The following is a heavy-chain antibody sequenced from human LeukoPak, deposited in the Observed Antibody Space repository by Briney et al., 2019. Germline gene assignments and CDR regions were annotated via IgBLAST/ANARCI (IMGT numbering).Heavy chain of an antibody. Sequence: PGGSLRLSCAASGFTFSSYAMHWVRQAPGKGLEWVAVISYDGSNKYYADSVKGRFTISRDNSKNTLYLQMNSLRAEDTAVYYCARARFLVGATDYWGQGTLVTVSS. J-gene: IGHJ4*02. CDR2: ISYDGSNK. V-gene: IGHV3-30-3*01. CDR3: ARARFLVGATDY. D-gene: IGHD1-26*01. CDR1: GFTFSSYA.